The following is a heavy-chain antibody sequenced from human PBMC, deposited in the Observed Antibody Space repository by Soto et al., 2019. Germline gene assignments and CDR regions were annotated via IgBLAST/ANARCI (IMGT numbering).Heavy chain of an antibody. V-gene: IGHV1-69*13. D-gene: IGHD1-26*01. CDR1: GGTFSSYA. CDR2: IIPIFGTA. CDR3: ARDRGGSYCHFDY. J-gene: IGHJ4*02. Sequence: SVKVSCKASGGTFSSYAISWVRQAPGQGLEWMGGIIPIFGTANYAQKFQGRVTITADESTSTAYMELSSLRSEDTAVYYCARDRGGSYCHFDYWGQGTLVTVSS.